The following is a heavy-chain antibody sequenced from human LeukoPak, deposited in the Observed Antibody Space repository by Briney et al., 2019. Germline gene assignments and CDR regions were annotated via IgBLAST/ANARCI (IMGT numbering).Heavy chain of an antibody. J-gene: IGHJ4*02. CDR2: VKGKTDGGTT. V-gene: IGHV3-15*01. CDR1: GFTFSSYA. CDR3: TTFSGGY. D-gene: IGHD3-16*01. Sequence: KPGGSLRLSCAASGFTFSSYAMTWLRQAPGKGLEWVGRVKGKTDGGTTDYAAPVKGRFTISRDDSKNTLYLQMNSLKTEDTAVYFCTTFSGGYWGQGTLVTVSS.